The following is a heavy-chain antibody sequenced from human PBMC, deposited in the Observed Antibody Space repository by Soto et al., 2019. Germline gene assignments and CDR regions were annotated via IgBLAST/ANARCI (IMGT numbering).Heavy chain of an antibody. CDR3: AKTVGSTTMIRGVRSIDY. Sequence: ASVKVSCKASGYTFTDHGVSWERQAPGQGLEWMGWISGYNGNTNYAQKLQGRVTMTTDTSTSTAYMELRSLRSDDTAVYYCAKTVGSTTMIRGVRSIDYWGQGALVTVSS. CDR1: GYTFTDHG. J-gene: IGHJ4*02. CDR2: ISGYNGNT. V-gene: IGHV1-18*01. D-gene: IGHD3-10*01.